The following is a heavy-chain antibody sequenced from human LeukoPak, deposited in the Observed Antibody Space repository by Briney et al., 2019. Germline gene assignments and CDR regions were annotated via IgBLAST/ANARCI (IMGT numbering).Heavy chain of an antibody. Sequence: GGSLRLSCAASGFTFSSYSMNWVRQAPGKGLEWVSSISSSSSYIYYADSVKGRFTISRDNAKNSLYLQMNSLRAEDTAVYYCAMNYGGGSSYAFDIWGQGTKVTVSS. CDR3: AMNYGGGSSYAFDI. J-gene: IGHJ3*02. D-gene: IGHD6-6*01. CDR2: ISSSSSYI. CDR1: GFTFSSYS. V-gene: IGHV3-21*01.